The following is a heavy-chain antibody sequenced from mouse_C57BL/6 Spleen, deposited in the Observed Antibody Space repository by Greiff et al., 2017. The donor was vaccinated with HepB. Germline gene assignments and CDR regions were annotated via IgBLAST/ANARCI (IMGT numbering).Heavy chain of an antibody. CDR3: ARESPYYFDY. Sequence: DVKLVESGGGLVKPGGSLKLSCAASGFTFSSYAMSWVRQTPEKRLEWVATISDGGSYTYYPDNVKGRFTISRDNAKNNLYLQMSHLKSEDTAMYYCARESPYYFDYWGQGTTLTVSS. J-gene: IGHJ2*01. V-gene: IGHV5-4*03. CDR2: ISDGGSYT. CDR1: GFTFSSYA.